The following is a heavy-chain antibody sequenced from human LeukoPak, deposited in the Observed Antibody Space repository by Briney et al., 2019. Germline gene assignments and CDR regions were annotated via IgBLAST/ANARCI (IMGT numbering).Heavy chain of an antibody. J-gene: IGHJ6*03. V-gene: IGHV3-21*01. Sequence: PGGSLRLSCAASGFTFSSYSMNWVRQAPGKGLEWVSSISSSSSYIYYADSVKGRFTISRDNAKNSLYLQMNSLRAEDTAVYYCATGLVPAARYYYYYMDVWGKGTTVTVYS. CDR3: ATGLVPAARYYYYYMDV. D-gene: IGHD2-2*01. CDR1: GFTFSSYS. CDR2: ISSSSSYI.